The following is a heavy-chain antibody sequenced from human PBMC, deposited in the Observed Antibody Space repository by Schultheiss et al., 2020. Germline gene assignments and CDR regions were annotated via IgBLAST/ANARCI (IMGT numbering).Heavy chain of an antibody. J-gene: IGHJ4*02. V-gene: IGHV4-4*02. CDR2: INHSGST. D-gene: IGHD2/OR15-2a*01. CDR1: GGSISSSNW. Sequence: SATLSLTCAVSGGSISSSNWWSWVRQPPGKGLEWIGEINHSGSTNYNPSLKSRVTISVDTSKNQFSLKLSSVTAADTAVYYCARLGTFYRGLDDYWGQGTLVTVSS. CDR3: ARLGTFYRGLDDY.